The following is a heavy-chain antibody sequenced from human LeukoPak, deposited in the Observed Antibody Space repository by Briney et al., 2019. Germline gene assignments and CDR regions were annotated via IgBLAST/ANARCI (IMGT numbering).Heavy chain of an antibody. CDR3: AKIVVVPAAIPRDFDY. Sequence: GGSLRLSCAASGFTFSSYGMHWVRQAPGKGLGWVAFIRYDGSNKYYADSVKGRFTISRDNSKNTLYLQMNSLRAEDTAVYYCAKIVVVPAAIPRDFDYWGQGTLVTVSS. V-gene: IGHV3-30*02. D-gene: IGHD2-2*02. CDR1: GFTFSSYG. J-gene: IGHJ4*02. CDR2: IRYDGSNK.